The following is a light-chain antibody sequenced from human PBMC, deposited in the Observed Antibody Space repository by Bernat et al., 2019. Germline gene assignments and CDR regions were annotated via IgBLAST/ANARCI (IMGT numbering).Light chain of an antibody. J-gene: IGLJ3*02. Sequence: QSALTQPPSVSGSPGQSVTISCAGTSSDVGGYNRVSWYQQPPGTAPKLMIYEVSNRPSGVPDRFSGSKSGNPASLTISGLQAEDEADYYCSSYTSSSTWVFGGGTKLTVL. CDR3: SSYTSSSTWV. V-gene: IGLV2-18*02. CDR2: EVS. CDR1: SSDVGGYNR.